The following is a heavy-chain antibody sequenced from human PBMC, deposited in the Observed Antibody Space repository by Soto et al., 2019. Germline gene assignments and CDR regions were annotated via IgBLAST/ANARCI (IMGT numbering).Heavy chain of an antibody. CDR1: GGSISSGGYY. J-gene: IGHJ3*02. CDR2: IYYSGST. Sequence: TLSLTCTVSGGSISSGGYYWSWMRQHPGKGLEWIGYIYYSGSTYYNPSLKSRVTISVDTSKNQFSLKLSSVTAADTAVYYCARDTSRGDGYNYPAFDIWGQGTTVTVSS. D-gene: IGHD5-12*01. V-gene: IGHV4-31*03. CDR3: ARDTSRGDGYNYPAFDI.